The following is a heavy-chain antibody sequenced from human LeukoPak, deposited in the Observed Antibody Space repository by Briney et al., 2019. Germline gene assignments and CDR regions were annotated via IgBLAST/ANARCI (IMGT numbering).Heavy chain of an antibody. CDR3: ARDRPGPFDY. CDR1: GGSITSGDYY. Sequence: SETLSLTCTVSGGSITSGDYYWSWIRQHPGKGLEWIGSLSYSGSTFYNPSLRSRVTISIDTSKNQFSLKLSSVTAADTAVYYCARDRPGPFDYWGQGTLVTVSS. CDR2: LSYSGST. V-gene: IGHV4-31*03. J-gene: IGHJ4*02.